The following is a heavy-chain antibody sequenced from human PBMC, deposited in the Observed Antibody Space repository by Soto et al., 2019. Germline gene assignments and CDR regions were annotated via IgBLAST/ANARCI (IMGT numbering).Heavy chain of an antibody. Sequence: EVQLLESGGGLVQPRGSLRLSCAASGFTFTSYAMSWVRQAPGKGLEWVSSISTSGAGTYYADSVKGRFTISRDNSKNTLYLQMNSLRVEDTAVYYCTKVGEYFYGSGSVQHWGQGTLVTVSS. J-gene: IGHJ1*01. CDR3: TKVGEYFYGSGSVQH. CDR2: ISTSGAGT. V-gene: IGHV3-23*01. D-gene: IGHD3-10*01. CDR1: GFTFTSYA.